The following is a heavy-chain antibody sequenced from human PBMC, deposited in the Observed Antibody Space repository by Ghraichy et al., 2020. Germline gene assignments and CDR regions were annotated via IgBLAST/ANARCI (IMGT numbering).Heavy chain of an antibody. V-gene: IGHV4-30-2*01. CDR1: GGSISSGGYS. D-gene: IGHD6-13*01. CDR3: ARTSSSWFFGY. CDR2: IYHSGTT. J-gene: IGHJ4*02. Sequence: SETLSLTCAVSGGSISSGGYSWSWIRQPPGKGLEWIGYIYHSGTTYYNPSLKSRVTMSVDRSKNQFSLRLSSVTAADTAVYYCARTSSSWFFGYWGQGTLVTVSS.